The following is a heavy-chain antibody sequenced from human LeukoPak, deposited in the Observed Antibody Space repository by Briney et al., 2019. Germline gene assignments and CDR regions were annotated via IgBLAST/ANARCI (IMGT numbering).Heavy chain of an antibody. Sequence: GGPLRLSCAASGFTFSDYYMTWIRQAPGKGLEWVSYISSNTQYTNYADSVKGRFTISRDNAKNSLYLQMNSLRAEDTAVYYCARDPETWQAAWGQGTLVTV. CDR2: ISSNTQYT. V-gene: IGHV3-11*05. CDR1: GFTFSDYY. CDR3: ARDPETWQAA. D-gene: IGHD6-25*01. J-gene: IGHJ4*02.